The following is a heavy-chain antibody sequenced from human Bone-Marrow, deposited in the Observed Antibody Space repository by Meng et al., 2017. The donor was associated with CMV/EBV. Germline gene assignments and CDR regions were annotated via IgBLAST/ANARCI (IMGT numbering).Heavy chain of an antibody. CDR3: VRQILVVPDRGYGVDV. J-gene: IGHJ6*02. CDR2: VYDTGTT. V-gene: IGHV4-59*08. D-gene: IGHD2-2*01. CDR1: GFTFSSYS. Sequence: ESLKISCAASGFTFSSYSMNWVRQAPGKGLEWIGVYDTGTTFYNPSLKSRVAISVDTSETQFSLKLSAVTAADTAVYYCVRQILVVPDRGYGVDVWGQGTTVTVSS.